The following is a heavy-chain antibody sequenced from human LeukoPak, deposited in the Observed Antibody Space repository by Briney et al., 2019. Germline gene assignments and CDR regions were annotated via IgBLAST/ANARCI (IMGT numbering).Heavy chain of an antibody. CDR2: IYSGGST. V-gene: IGHV3-53*01. CDR3: ARDMGGYSYGIDAFDI. D-gene: IGHD5-18*01. Sequence: GGSLRLSCAASGFTVSSNYMSWVRQAPGKGLEWVSVIYSGGSTYYADSVKGRFTISRDNSKNTLYLQMNSLRAEDTAVYYCARDMGGYSYGIDAFDIWGQGTMVTVSS. J-gene: IGHJ3*02. CDR1: GFTVSSNY.